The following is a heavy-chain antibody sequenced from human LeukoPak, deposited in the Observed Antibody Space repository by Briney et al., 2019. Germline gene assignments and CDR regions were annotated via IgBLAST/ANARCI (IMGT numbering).Heavy chain of an antibody. Sequence: PSETLSLTCTVSGGSISSYYWSWIRQPPGKGLEWIGYIYYSGSTNYNPSLKSRVTISVDTSKNQFSLKLSSVTAADTAVYYCARQGVDYDSPDGNAFDIWGQGTMVTVSS. CDR1: GGSISSYY. J-gene: IGHJ3*02. CDR2: IYYSGST. V-gene: IGHV4-59*08. D-gene: IGHD3-22*01. CDR3: ARQGVDYDSPDGNAFDI.